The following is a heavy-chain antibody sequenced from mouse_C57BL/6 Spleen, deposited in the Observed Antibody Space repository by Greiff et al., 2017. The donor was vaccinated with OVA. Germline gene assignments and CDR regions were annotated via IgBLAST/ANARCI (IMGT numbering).Heavy chain of an antibody. Sequence: QVQLQQPGAELVKPGASVKLSCKASGYTFTSYWMQWVKQRPGQGLEWIGEIDPSDSYTNYNQKFKGKATLTVDTSCSTAYMQLSSLTSEDSAVYYCARYGNYYFDYWGQGTTLTVSS. V-gene: IGHV1-50*01. J-gene: IGHJ2*01. CDR2: IDPSDSYT. CDR1: GYTFTSYW. CDR3: ARYGNYYFDY. D-gene: IGHD2-1*01.